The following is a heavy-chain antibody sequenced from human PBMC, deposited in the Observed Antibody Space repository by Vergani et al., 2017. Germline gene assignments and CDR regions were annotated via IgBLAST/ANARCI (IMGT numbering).Heavy chain of an antibody. J-gene: IGHJ6*02. D-gene: IGHD3-9*01. CDR3: ARDPGWRYFDWFRRDYYYGMDV. V-gene: IGHV3-30*01. CDR1: GFTFSSYA. Sequence: VQLVESGGGVVQPGRSLRLSCAASGFTFSSYAMHWVRQAPGKGLEWVAVISYDGSNKYYADSVKGRFTISRDNSKNTLYLQMNSLRAEDTAVYYCARDPGWRYFDWFRRDYYYGMDVWGQGTTVTVSS. CDR2: ISYDGSNK.